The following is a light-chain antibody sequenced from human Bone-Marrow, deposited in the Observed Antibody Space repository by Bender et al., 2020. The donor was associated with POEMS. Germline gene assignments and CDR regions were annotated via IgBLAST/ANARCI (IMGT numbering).Light chain of an antibody. J-gene: IGLJ3*02. Sequence: QSVLTQPPSASGTPGQRVTISCSGGSSNIGAHAVNWYQHLPGTAPKLLIYSSRRRPSEVPARFSGSRSGTSASLAISWLQSEDEADYYCAVWDDSLNGWVFGGGTKLTVL. CDR2: SSR. CDR3: AVWDDSLNGWV. CDR1: SSNIGAHA. V-gene: IGLV1-44*01.